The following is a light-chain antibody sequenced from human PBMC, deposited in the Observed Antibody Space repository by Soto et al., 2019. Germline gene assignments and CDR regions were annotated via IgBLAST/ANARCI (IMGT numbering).Light chain of an antibody. CDR1: QGITTS. J-gene: IGKJ4*01. Sequence: DIQMTQSPSSVSASVGDRVTITCRASQGITTSLGWYQQKPGKAPKLLIYAASSLQSGVPSRFSGSGSGTDFTLTISSLQPEDSATYHCQEANSFPPTFGGGTKVEIK. V-gene: IGKV1-12*01. CDR3: QEANSFPPT. CDR2: AAS.